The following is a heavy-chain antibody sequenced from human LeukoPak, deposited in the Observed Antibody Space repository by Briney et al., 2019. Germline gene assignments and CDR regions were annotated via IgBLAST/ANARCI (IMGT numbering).Heavy chain of an antibody. D-gene: IGHD3-16*02. J-gene: IGHJ4*02. Sequence: GGSLRFSCAASGFTFSSYAMSWVRQAPGKGLEWVSAISGSGGSTYYADSVKGRFTISRDNSKNTLYLQMNSLRAEDTAVYYCAKGTTFGGVIVTPYFDYWGQGTLVTVSS. CDR2: ISGSGGST. CDR3: AKGTTFGGVIVTPYFDY. V-gene: IGHV3-23*01. CDR1: GFTFSSYA.